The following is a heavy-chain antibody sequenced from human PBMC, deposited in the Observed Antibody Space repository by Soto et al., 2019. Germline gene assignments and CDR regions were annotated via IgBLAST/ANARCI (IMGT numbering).Heavy chain of an antibody. CDR3: ARGLGGDYGESYYYYGMDV. D-gene: IGHD4-17*01. J-gene: IGHJ6*02. CDR2: IYHSGST. Sequence: SETLSLTCTVSGGSISSDDNSWSWIRQPPGKGLEWIGYIYHSGSTYYNPSLKSRVTISVDRSKNQFSLKLSSVTAADTAVYYCARGLGGDYGESYYYYGMDVWGQGTTVTVSS. CDR1: GGSISSDDNS. V-gene: IGHV4-30-2*01.